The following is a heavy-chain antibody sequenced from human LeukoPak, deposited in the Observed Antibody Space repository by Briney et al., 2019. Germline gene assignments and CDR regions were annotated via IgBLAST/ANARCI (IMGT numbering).Heavy chain of an antibody. Sequence: GGSLRLSCAASGFTVSSNYMSWVRQAPGKGLEWVSVIYSGGSTYYADSVKGRFTISRDNSKNTLYLQMNSLRAEDTAVYYCAREYILTGYYYFDYWGRGTLVTVSS. CDR1: GFTVSSNY. CDR3: AREYILTGYYYFDY. J-gene: IGHJ4*02. V-gene: IGHV3-66*02. D-gene: IGHD3-9*01. CDR2: IYSGGST.